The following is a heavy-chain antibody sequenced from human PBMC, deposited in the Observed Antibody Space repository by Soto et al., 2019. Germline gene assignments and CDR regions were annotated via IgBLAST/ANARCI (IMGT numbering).Heavy chain of an antibody. V-gene: IGHV3-53*01. CDR3: AGSIAVAAELDY. CDR2: IYSGGST. D-gene: IGHD6-19*01. Sequence: LRLSCAASGFTVSSNYMSWVRQAPGKGLEWVSVIYSGGSTYYADSVKGRFTVSRDNSKNTLYLQMNSLRAEDTAVYYCAGSIAVAAELDYWGQGTLVTVSS. J-gene: IGHJ4*02. CDR1: GFTVSSNY.